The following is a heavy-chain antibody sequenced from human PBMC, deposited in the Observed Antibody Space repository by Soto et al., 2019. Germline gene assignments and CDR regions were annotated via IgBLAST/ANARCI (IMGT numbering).Heavy chain of an antibody. D-gene: IGHD3-22*01. CDR3: ASDDSSGYYLGWFDP. CDR1: GGSISSSSYY. J-gene: IGHJ5*02. V-gene: IGHV4-39*01. CDR2: IYYSGST. Sequence: QLQLQESGPGLVKPSETLSLTCTVSGGSISSSSYYWGWIRQPPGKGLEWIGSIYYSGSTYYNPSLKSRDTISVDTSKNQFSLKLSSVTAADTAVYYCASDDSSGYYLGWFDPWGQGTLVTVSS.